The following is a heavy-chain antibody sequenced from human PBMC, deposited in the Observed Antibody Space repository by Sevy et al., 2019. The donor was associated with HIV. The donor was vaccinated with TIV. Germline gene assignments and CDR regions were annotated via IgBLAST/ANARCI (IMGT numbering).Heavy chain of an antibody. CDR3: ARGGWLRLRGNWFDP. Sequence: GGSLRLSCAASGFTFSSYAMHWVRQAPGKGLEWVAVISCDGSNKYYADSVKGRFTISRDNSKNKLYLQMNGLRAEDTAVYYCARGGWLRLRGNWFDPWGQGTLVTVSS. CDR1: GFTFSSYA. D-gene: IGHD5-12*01. V-gene: IGHV3-30-3*01. CDR2: ISCDGSNK. J-gene: IGHJ5*02.